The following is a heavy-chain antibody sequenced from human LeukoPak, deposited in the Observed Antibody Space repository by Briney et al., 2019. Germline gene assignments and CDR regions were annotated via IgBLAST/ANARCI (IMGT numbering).Heavy chain of an antibody. Sequence: ASVKVSCKASGYTFTSYYMHWVRQAPGQGLEWMGWINPNSGGTNYAQKFQGRVTMTRDTSISTAYMELSRLRSDDTAVYYCARVLADSSSWYNYFDYWGQGTLVTVSS. J-gene: IGHJ4*02. CDR1: GYTFTSYY. V-gene: IGHV1-2*02. CDR2: INPNSGGT. D-gene: IGHD6-13*01. CDR3: ARVLADSSSWYNYFDY.